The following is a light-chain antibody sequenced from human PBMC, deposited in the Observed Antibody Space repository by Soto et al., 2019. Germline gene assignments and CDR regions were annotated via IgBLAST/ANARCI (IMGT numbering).Light chain of an antibody. J-gene: IGLJ2*01. V-gene: IGLV1-40*01. Sequence: QLVLTQPPSVSGAPGQRVTISCTGSSSNIGAGYDVHWYQHLPGAAPKLLIYVNDNRPSGVPDRFSGSKSGTSASLAIAGLQAEDEADYYCQSYDISLSASGVFGGGTKLTVL. CDR2: VND. CDR3: QSYDISLSASGV. CDR1: SSNIGAGYD.